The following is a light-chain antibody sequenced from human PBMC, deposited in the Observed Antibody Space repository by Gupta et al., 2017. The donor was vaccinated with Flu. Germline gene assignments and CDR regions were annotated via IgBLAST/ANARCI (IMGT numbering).Light chain of an antibody. V-gene: IGLV1-44*01. CDR1: KSDTGRND. J-gene: IGLJ2*01. Sequence: VTTSCCGSKSDTGRNDGVWYQHLPGTAPKLLIYTNNQRPAGVPDRFSGSKSGTSGFLAISGLQSEDEADYYCAAWDDSRSGGVVFGGGTKLTVL. CDR2: TNN. CDR3: AAWDDSRSGGVV.